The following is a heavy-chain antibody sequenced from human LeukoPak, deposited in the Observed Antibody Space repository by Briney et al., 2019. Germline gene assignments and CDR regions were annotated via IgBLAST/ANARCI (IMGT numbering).Heavy chain of an antibody. D-gene: IGHD6-13*01. CDR1: GYTSTASY. J-gene: IGHJ1*01. Sequence: GASVKVSCKASGYTSTASYIHWVRQAPGQGLEWMGWINSNSADTNYAQNFQGRVTMTRDTSISTAYMELSRLRSDDTALYYCARIGISARGTNFHHWGQGTLVTVSS. CDR3: ARIGISARGTNFHH. V-gene: IGHV1-2*02. CDR2: INSNSADT.